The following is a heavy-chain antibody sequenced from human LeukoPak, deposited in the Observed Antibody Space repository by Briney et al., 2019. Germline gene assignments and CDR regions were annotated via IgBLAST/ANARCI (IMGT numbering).Heavy chain of an antibody. V-gene: IGHV6-1*01. CDR2: TYYRSKWYN. J-gene: IGHJ4*02. Sequence: SQTLSLTCAISGDSVSSNSATWNWIRQSPSRGLEWLGRTYYRSKWYNDYALSVKSRITINPDTSKNQFSLHLNSVTPEDTAVYYCARDLAGFGGYSYGMVDYWGQGTLVTASS. CDR3: ARDLAGFGGYSYGMVDY. CDR1: GDSVSSNSAT. D-gene: IGHD5-18*01.